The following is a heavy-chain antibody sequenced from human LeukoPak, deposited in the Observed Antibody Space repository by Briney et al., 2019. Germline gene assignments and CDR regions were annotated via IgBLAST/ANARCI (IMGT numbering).Heavy chain of an antibody. Sequence: GGSLRLSCAASGFTFNNYGMSWVRQAPGKGLERVSGLSGSGGSTYYADSVKGRFTISRDNSKNTLYLQMNSLRAEDTAVYYCAKYVGARYFDYWGQGTLVIVSS. J-gene: IGHJ4*02. V-gene: IGHV3-23*01. D-gene: IGHD1-26*01. CDR3: AKYVGARYFDY. CDR2: LSGSGGST. CDR1: GFTFNNYG.